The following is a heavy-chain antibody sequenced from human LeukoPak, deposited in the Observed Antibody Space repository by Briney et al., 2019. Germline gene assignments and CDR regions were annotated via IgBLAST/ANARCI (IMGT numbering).Heavy chain of an antibody. D-gene: IGHD6-13*01. CDR2: INPSGGST. V-gene: IGHV1-46*01. Sequence: GASVKVSCKASGYTFTSYGISWVRQAPGQGLEWMGIINPSGGSTSYAQKFQGRVTMTRDMSTSTVYMELSSLRSEDTAVYYCARDRGIAGYDAFDIWGQGTMVTVSS. J-gene: IGHJ3*02. CDR3: ARDRGIAGYDAFDI. CDR1: GYTFTSYG.